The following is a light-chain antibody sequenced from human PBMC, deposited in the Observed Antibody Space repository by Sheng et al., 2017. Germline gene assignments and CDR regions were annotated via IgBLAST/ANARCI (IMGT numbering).Light chain of an antibody. CDR1: SSDVGGYNF. CDR2: EVN. Sequence: QSALTQPPSASGSPGQSVTIFCTGTSSDVGGYNFVSWYQQYPGKPPKLVIYEVNKRPSGVPDRFSGSKSGNTASLTVSGLQAEDEADYYCTSYAGSKNVFGTGTKVTVL. J-gene: IGLJ1*01. CDR3: TSYAGSKNV. V-gene: IGLV2-8*01.